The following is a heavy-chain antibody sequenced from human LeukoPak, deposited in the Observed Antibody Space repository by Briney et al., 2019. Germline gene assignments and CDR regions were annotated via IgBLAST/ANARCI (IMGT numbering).Heavy chain of an antibody. D-gene: IGHD3-22*01. CDR2: ISYDGSNK. CDR3: AREVLPWEIVVVFDY. V-gene: IGHV3-30-3*01. J-gene: IGHJ4*02. Sequence: PGGSLRLSCAASGFTFSSYAMHWVRQAPGKGLEWVAVISYDGSNKYYADSVKGRFTISRDNSKNTLYLQMNSLRAEDTAVYYCAREVLPWEIVVVFDYWGQGTLVTVSS. CDR1: GFTFSSYA.